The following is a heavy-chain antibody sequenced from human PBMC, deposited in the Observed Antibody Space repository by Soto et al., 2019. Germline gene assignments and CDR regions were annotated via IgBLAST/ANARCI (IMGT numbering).Heavy chain of an antibody. CDR3: ARSQIAAAGHYYYGMDV. J-gene: IGHJ6*02. CDR1: GYTFTSYY. Sequence: RASVKVSCKASGYTFTSYYMHWVRQAPGQGLEWMGIINPSGGSTSYAQKFQGRVTMTRDTSTSTVYMELSSLRSEDTAVYYCARSQIAAAGHYYYGMDVWGQGTTVTVSS. CDR2: INPSGGST. V-gene: IGHV1-46*01. D-gene: IGHD6-13*01.